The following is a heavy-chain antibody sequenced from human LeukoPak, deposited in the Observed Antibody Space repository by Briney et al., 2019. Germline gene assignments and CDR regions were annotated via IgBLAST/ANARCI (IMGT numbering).Heavy chain of an antibody. CDR3: ARSVRSAGGIDY. Sequence: SETLSLTCTVSGGSISDYYWYWIRQPAGKGLEWIGRINTSGNTNCNPPLKSRVTMSIDTSKKQFSLKLSSVTAADTAVYYCARSVRSAGGIDYWGQGTLVTVS. CDR1: GGSISDYY. V-gene: IGHV4-4*07. J-gene: IGHJ4*02. D-gene: IGHD3-10*02. CDR2: INTSGNT.